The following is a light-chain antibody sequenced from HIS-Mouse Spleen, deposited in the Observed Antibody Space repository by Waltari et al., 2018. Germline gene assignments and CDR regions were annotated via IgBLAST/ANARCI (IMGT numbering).Light chain of an antibody. CDR2: DNN. J-gene: IGLJ3*02. CDR1: SSNIGNNS. Sequence: QSVLTQPPSVSAAPGQKVTISCSGSSSNIGNNSVSWYTQLPGTAPKLLIYDNNKRPSGIPDRFSGSKSGTSATLGITGLQTGDEADYYCGTWDSSLSAWVFGGGTKLTVL. V-gene: IGLV1-51*01. CDR3: GTWDSSLSAWV.